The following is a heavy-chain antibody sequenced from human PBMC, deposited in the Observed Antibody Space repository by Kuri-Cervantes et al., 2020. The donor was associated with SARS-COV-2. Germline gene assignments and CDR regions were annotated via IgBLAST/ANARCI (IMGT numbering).Heavy chain of an antibody. Sequence: SVKVSCKASGGTFSSYAISWVRQAPGQGLEWMGGIIPIFGTANYAQKFQGRVTITTDESTITAYMELSSLRSEDTAVYYCARDRGPGQLLYSAFRWFDPWGQGTLVTVSS. V-gene: IGHV1-69*05. J-gene: IGHJ5*02. CDR2: IIPIFGTA. CDR1: GGTFSSYA. CDR3: ARDRGPGQLLYSAFRWFDP. D-gene: IGHD2-2*02.